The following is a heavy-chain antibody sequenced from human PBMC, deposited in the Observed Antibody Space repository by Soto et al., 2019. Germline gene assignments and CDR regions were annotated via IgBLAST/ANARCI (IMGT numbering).Heavy chain of an antibody. V-gene: IGHV1-69*12. CDR2: IIPIFHTP. Sequence: QVQLVQSGAEVKRPGSSVKVSCKASGGTFSTYAINWVRQAPGQGLEWMGGIIPIFHTPNYVKKFQGRVTITADESTTTAYMELSSLTSEDTATYYCARAGEVASGWRLWGQGTLVTVSS. D-gene: IGHD6-19*01. CDR1: GGTFSTYA. J-gene: IGHJ4*02. CDR3: ARAGEVASGWRL.